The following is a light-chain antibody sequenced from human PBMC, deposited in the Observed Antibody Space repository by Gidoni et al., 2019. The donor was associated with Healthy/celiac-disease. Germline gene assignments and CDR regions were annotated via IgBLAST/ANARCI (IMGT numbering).Light chain of an antibody. Sequence: DIVMTQSPDSLAVPLGERATINCKSSQSVLYSSNNKNYLAWYQQKPGQPPKLLIYWASTRESGVPDRFSGSGSGTDFTLTISSLQAEDVAVYYCQQYYSTPLLTFXGXTKVEIK. V-gene: IGKV4-1*01. CDR2: WAS. CDR1: QSVLYSSNNKNY. J-gene: IGKJ4*01. CDR3: QQYYSTPLLT.